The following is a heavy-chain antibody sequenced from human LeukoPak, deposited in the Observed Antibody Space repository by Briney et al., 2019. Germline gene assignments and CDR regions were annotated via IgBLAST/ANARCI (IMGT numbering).Heavy chain of an antibody. Sequence: TSETLSLTCTVSGGSISSYYWSWIRQPPGKGLEWIGYIYYSGSTYYNPSLRSRVTISVDTSKNQFSLKLSSVTAADTAVYYCARSSEGRYYYDSSGFSYYYYYMDVWGKGTTVTISS. J-gene: IGHJ6*03. V-gene: IGHV4-59*01. D-gene: IGHD3-22*01. CDR2: IYYSGST. CDR3: ARSSEGRYYYDSSGFSYYYYYMDV. CDR1: GGSISSYY.